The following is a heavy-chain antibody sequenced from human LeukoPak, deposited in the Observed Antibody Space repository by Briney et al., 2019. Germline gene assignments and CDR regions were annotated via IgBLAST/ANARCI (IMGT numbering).Heavy chain of an antibody. CDR1: GYTFTSYD. CDR2: MNPNSGNT. Sequence: ASVKVSCKASGYTFTSYDINWVRQATGQGLEWMGWMNPNSGNTGYAQKFQGRVTMTRNTSISTAYMELSSLRSEDTAVYYCARGRYSSSPNYFDYWGQGALVTVSS. V-gene: IGHV1-8*01. CDR3: ARGRYSSSPNYFDY. D-gene: IGHD6-13*01. J-gene: IGHJ4*02.